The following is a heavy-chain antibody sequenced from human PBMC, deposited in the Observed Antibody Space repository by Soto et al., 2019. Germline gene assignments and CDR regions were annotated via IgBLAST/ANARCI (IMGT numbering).Heavy chain of an antibody. CDR2: ISYDGSNK. Sequence: GGSLRLSCAASGFTFSSYAMHWVRQAPGKGLEWVAVISYDGSNKYYADSVKGRLTISRDNSKNTLYLQMNSLRAEDTAVYYCARDPSPSIAEYYYYGMDVWGQGTTVTVSS. D-gene: IGHD6-6*01. CDR1: GFTFSSYA. V-gene: IGHV3-30-3*01. J-gene: IGHJ6*02. CDR3: ARDPSPSIAEYYYYGMDV.